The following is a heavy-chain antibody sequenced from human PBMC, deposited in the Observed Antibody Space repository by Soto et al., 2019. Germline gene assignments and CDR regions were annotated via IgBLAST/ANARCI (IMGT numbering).Heavy chain of an antibody. CDR2: IIPIFGTA. J-gene: IGHJ6*02. Sequence: QVQLVQSGAEVKKPGSSVKVSCKASGGTFSSYAISWVRQAPGQGLEWMGGIIPIFGTANYAQKFQGRVTITADESTGTAYVELSSLKSEDTAVYYCARPGRYCSGGSCPNGMDFWGQGTTVTVSS. D-gene: IGHD2-15*01. CDR1: GGTFSSYA. V-gene: IGHV1-69*01. CDR3: ARPGRYCSGGSCPNGMDF.